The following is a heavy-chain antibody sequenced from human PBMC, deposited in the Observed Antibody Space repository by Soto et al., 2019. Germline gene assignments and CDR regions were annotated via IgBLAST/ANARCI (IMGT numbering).Heavy chain of an antibody. CDR2: VSSDGTNK. V-gene: IGHV3-30*18. D-gene: IGHD3-3*01. CDR1: GFTFNDYG. J-gene: IGHJ6*02. CDR3: AKAYFDFWSGSHYYQYGMDV. Sequence: QVQLVESGGRVVQPGRSLRLSCAGSGFTFNDYGMHWVRQAPGKGLEWVAVVSSDGTNKYYADSVKGRFTISRDDSKNTLSLQMNSLRTEDTAMYYCAKAYFDFWSGSHYYQYGMDVWGQGTTVTVSS.